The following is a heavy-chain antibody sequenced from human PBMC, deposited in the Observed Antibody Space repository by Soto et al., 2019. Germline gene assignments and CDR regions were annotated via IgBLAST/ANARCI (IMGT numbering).Heavy chain of an antibody. CDR3: ARAYGGYADY. CDR1: GGSISSYY. Sequence: PSETLSLTCTVSGGSISSYYWSWIRQPPGKGLEWIGYIYYSGSTNYNPSLKSRVTISVDTSKNQVSLKLSSVTAADTAVYYCARAYGGYADYWGQGALVTVSS. V-gene: IGHV4-59*01. J-gene: IGHJ4*02. CDR2: IYYSGST. D-gene: IGHD5-12*01.